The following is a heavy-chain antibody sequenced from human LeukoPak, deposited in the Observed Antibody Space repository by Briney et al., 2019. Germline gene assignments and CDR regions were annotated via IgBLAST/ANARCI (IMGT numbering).Heavy chain of an antibody. CDR1: GFTFSSYV. J-gene: IGHJ4*02. Sequence: SGGSLRLSCAASGFTFSSYVMSWVRQAPGKGLEWVSAISGSGGSTYYADSVKGRFTISRDNSKNTLYLQMNSLRAEDTAVYYCAKDHREYYDFWSGYFPNYFDYWGQGTLVTVSS. V-gene: IGHV3-23*01. CDR2: ISGSGGST. CDR3: AKDHREYYDFWSGYFPNYFDY. D-gene: IGHD3-3*01.